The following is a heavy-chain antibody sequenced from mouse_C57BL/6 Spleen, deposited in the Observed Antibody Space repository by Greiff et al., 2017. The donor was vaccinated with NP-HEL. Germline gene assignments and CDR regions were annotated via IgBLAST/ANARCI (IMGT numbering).Heavy chain of an antibody. Sequence: EVKLQESGAELVRPGSSVKMSCKTSGYTFTSYGINWVKQRPGQGLEWIGYIYIGNGYTEYNEKFKGKATLTSDTSSSTAYMQLSSLTSEDSAIYFCARPIYYDYDDAMDYWGQGTSVTVSS. V-gene: IGHV1-58*01. D-gene: IGHD2-4*01. CDR3: ARPIYYDYDDAMDY. J-gene: IGHJ4*01. CDR1: GYTFTSYG. CDR2: IYIGNGYT.